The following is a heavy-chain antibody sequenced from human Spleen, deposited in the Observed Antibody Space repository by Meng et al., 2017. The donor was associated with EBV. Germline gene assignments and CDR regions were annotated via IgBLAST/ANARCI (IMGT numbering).Heavy chain of an antibody. J-gene: IGHJ4*02. CDR2: IYYSGST. CDR3: ARGGVDTGTGIDF. CDR1: SGSLTSYY. Sequence: QVQLQDAGPGLVGPSETLSLSCIVSSGSLTSYYWSWIRQAPGKGLEWIGYIYYSGSTNYNPSLKSRLTMSVDTSKNQFSLTLTSVNAADTAVYYCARGGVDTGTGIDFWGQGTLVTVSS. D-gene: IGHD1-7*01. V-gene: IGHV4-59*01.